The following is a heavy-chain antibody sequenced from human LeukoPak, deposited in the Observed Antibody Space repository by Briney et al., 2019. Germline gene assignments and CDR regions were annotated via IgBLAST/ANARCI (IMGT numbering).Heavy chain of an antibody. V-gene: IGHV1-2*06. J-gene: IGHJ4*02. D-gene: IGHD1-26*01. Sequence: ASVKVSCKASGYTFTSYGISWVRQAPGQGLEWMGRINPNSGGTDYAQKFQGKVTMTRDTSISTAYMELSRLRSDDTAVYYCARVATSGSYRHIDYWGQGTLVTVSS. CDR3: ARVATSGSYRHIDY. CDR1: GYTFTSYG. CDR2: INPNSGGT.